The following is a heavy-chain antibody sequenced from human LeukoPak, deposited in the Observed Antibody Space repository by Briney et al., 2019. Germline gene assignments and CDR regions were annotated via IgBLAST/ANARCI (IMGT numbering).Heavy chain of an antibody. J-gene: IGHJ4*02. CDR3: ASRAGIAVADY. CDR1: GGPISNTNW. V-gene: IGHV4-4*02. CDR2: IYRSGSA. D-gene: IGHD6-19*01. Sequence: NPSETLSLTCAVPGGPISNTNWWSWVRQPPGKGLEWIGEIYRSGSANYNPSLKSRVTISVDKSKNHFSLKLTSVTAADPAVYYWASRAGIAVADYWGQGTLVTVSS.